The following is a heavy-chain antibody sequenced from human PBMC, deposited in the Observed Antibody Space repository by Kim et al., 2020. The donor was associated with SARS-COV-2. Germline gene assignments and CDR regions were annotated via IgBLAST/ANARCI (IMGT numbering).Heavy chain of an antibody. CDR2: INHSGST. J-gene: IGHJ4*02. CDR3: ARGLHQPFDY. Sequence: SETLSLTCAVYGGSFSGYYWSWIRQPPGKGLEWIGEINHSGSTNYNPSLKSRVTISVDTSKNQFSLKLSSVTAADTAVYYCARGLHQPFDYWGQGTLVTV. V-gene: IGHV4-34*01. D-gene: IGHD2-2*01. CDR1: GGSFSGYY.